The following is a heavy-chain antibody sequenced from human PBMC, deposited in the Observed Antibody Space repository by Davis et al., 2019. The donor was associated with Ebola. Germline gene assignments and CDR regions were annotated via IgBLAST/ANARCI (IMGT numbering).Heavy chain of an antibody. CDR3: ARVTYYDFPPNYGMDV. J-gene: IGHJ6*02. D-gene: IGHD3-3*01. CDR1: GFPFSSYA. CDR2: IWYDGSNK. Sequence: GGSLRLSCAASGFPFSSYAMHWVRQAPGPGLEWVAVIWYDGSNKYYADSVKGRFTISRDNSKNTLYLQMNSLRAEDTAVYYCARVTYYDFPPNYGMDVWGQGTTVTVSS. V-gene: IGHV3-33*01.